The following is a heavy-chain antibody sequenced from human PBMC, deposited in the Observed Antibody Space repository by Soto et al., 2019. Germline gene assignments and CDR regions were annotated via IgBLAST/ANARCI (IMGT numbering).Heavy chain of an antibody. Sequence: EVQLLESGGDLVQPGGSLRLSCAASGFTFSDHYMDWVRQAPGKGLEWVGRTRNRASTYTTEYAASVKGRFTISRDDSKNSLYLQMNSLKTEDTAVYYCARELMTTVTYFDYWGRGTLVTVSS. CDR3: ARELMTTVTYFDY. CDR2: TRNRASTYTT. D-gene: IGHD4-17*01. CDR1: GFTFSDHY. J-gene: IGHJ4*02. V-gene: IGHV3-72*01.